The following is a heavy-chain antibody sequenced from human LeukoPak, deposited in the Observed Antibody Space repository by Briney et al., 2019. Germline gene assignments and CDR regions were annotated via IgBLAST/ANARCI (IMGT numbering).Heavy chain of an antibody. CDR2: TSYRSEWYN. V-gene: IGHV6-1*01. Sequence: SQTLSLTCAISGDSVSSNSVAWNWIRQSPSRGLEWLGRTSYRSEWYNNYAVSVKSRITINPDTSRNQFSLQLKSVTPEDTAVYYCARWDHGTVYFDSWGQGTLVTVSS. J-gene: IGHJ4*02. CDR3: ARWDHGTVYFDS. CDR1: GDSVSSNSVA. D-gene: IGHD1-26*01.